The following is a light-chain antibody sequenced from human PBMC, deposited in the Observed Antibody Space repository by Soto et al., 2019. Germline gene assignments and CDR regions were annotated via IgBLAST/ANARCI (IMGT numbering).Light chain of an antibody. V-gene: IGLV2-14*01. CDR3: SSYTSSSLYV. Sequence: QSVLTQPASVSGSPGQSITISCTGTSSDVGGYNYVSWYQQHPGKVPKLSIYEVSNRPSGVSNRFSGSKSGNTASLTISGLQAEDEADYYCSSYTSSSLYVFGTGTKVTVL. CDR1: SSDVGGYNY. J-gene: IGLJ1*01. CDR2: EVS.